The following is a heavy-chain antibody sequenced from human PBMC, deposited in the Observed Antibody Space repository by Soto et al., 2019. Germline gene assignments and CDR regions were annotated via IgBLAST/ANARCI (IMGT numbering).Heavy chain of an antibody. J-gene: IGHJ4*02. D-gene: IGHD4-17*01. CDR1: GFTFSSCD. V-gene: IGHV3-23*01. CDR2: ISVTGSGT. Sequence: EVQLLESGGGLVQPGGSLGLSCAASGFTFSSCDRSWVRQAPGKGLEYVSSISVTGSGTYYADSVKGRFTISRDNSKNTLYLQMNSLRVEDTAVYYCARTTTTKSRDYWGQGTLVTVSS. CDR3: ARTTTTKSRDY.